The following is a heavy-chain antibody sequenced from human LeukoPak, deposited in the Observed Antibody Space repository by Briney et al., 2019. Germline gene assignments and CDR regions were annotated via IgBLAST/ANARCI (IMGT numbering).Heavy chain of an antibody. CDR2: IWYDGSNK. J-gene: IGHJ5*02. CDR3: AKGDYDYGGFDP. V-gene: IGHV3-33*06. D-gene: IGHD3-3*01. Sequence: GGSLRLPCAASGFTFSSYGMHWVRQAPGKGLEWVAVIWYDGSNKYYADSVKGRFTISRDNSKNTLYLQMNSLRAEDTAVYYCAKGDYDYGGFDPWGQGTLVTVSS. CDR1: GFTFSSYG.